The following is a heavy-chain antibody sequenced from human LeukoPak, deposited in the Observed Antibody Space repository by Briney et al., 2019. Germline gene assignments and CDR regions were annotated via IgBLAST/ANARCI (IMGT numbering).Heavy chain of an antibody. D-gene: IGHD3-22*01. J-gene: IGHJ4*02. CDR3: ARDGIVAADYYDSSGYFGYYFDY. CDR1: GFSFSDYY. Sequence: GGSLRLSCVGSGFSFSDYYLSWIRQAPGKGLEWVSYISHTGRIIDYTDSVKGRFTISRDNTKNSLYLQMNSLRAEDTAVYYCARDGIVAADYYDSSGYFGYYFDYWGQGTVVTVSS. V-gene: IGHV3-11*01. CDR2: ISHTGRII.